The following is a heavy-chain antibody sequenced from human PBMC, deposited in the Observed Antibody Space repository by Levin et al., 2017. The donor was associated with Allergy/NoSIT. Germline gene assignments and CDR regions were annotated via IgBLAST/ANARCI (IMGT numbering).Heavy chain of an antibody. CDR3: ARSYCGGDCYIKYFDY. V-gene: IGHV1-46*01. D-gene: IGHD2-21*02. CDR2: INPSGGST. CDR1: GYILSSYN. Sequence: GASVKVSCKASGYILSSYNMHWVRQAPGQGLQWMGIINPSGGSTTYAQKFQGRVTMTRDRSTSTVYMELSSLRSEDTAVYYCARSYCGGDCYIKYFDYWGQGTLVTVSS. J-gene: IGHJ4*02.